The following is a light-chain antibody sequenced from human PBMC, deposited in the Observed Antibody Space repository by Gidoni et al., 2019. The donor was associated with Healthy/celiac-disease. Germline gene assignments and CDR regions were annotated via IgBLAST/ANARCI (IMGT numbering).Light chain of an antibody. CDR3: QQFNSYPYT. CDR1: QGISSA. CDR2: DAS. V-gene: IGKV1-13*02. Sequence: AIQLTHSPSSLSASVGDRVTVTCRASQGISSALAWYQQKPGKAPKLLIYDASSLESGVPSRFSGSGSGTDFTLTISSLQPEDFATYYCQQFNSYPYTFGQGTKLEIK. J-gene: IGKJ2*01.